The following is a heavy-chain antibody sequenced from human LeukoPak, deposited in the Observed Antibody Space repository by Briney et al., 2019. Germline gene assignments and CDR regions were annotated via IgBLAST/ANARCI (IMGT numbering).Heavy chain of an antibody. CDR1: GITFSSYS. J-gene: IGHJ4*02. V-gene: IGHV3-21*01. CDR3: ARVMVRGVINYFDY. CDR2: ISSSSSYI. Sequence: PGGSLRLSCAASGITFSSYSMNWVRQAPGKGLEWVSSISSSSSYIYYADSVKGRFTISRDNAKNSLYLQMNSLRAEDTAVYYCARVMVRGVINYFDYWGQGTLVTVSS. D-gene: IGHD3-10*01.